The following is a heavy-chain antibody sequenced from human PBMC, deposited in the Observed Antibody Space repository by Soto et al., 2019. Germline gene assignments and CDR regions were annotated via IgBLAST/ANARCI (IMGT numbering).Heavy chain of an antibody. CDR1: GLTFSSYA. CDR3: AKDPEELVPAAMDV. J-gene: IGHJ6*02. Sequence: PGGSLRLSCVASGLTFSSYAMSWVRQAPGKGLEWVSAISGSGGSTYYADSVKGRFTISRDNSKNTLYLQMNSLRAEDTAVYYCAKDPEELVPAAMDVWGQGTTVTVSS. D-gene: IGHD2-2*01. CDR2: ISGSGGST. V-gene: IGHV3-23*01.